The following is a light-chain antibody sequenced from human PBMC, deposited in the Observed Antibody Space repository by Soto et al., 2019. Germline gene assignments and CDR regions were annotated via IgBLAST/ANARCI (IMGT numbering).Light chain of an antibody. Sequence: DIQMTQSPSTLPASVGDRVTITCRASQSIITWLAWFQQAPGKAPKILISDAARLKSGVASRFSGSGSGTEFTLTLSSLQPDDFATYYCQQYHIYPLTCGGGTRVEI. CDR3: QQYHIYPLT. J-gene: IGKJ4*01. CDR1: QSIITW. V-gene: IGKV1-5*01. CDR2: DAA.